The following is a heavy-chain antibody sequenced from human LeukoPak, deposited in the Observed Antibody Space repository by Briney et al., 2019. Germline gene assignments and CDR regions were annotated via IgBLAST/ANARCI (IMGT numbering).Heavy chain of an antibody. V-gene: IGHV3-30*03. Sequence: GGSLRLSCAASGFTFSSYGMHWVRQAPGKGLEWVAVISYDGSNKYYADSVKGRFTISRDNSKNTLYLQMNSLRAEDTAVYYCARRVARYYVDYWGQGTLVTVSS. CDR1: GFTFSSYG. CDR3: ARRVARYYVDY. CDR2: ISYDGSNK. J-gene: IGHJ4*02.